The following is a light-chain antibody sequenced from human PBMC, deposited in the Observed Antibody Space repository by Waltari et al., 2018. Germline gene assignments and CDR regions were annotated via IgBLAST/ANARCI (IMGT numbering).Light chain of an antibody. CDR3: QNYNRAPLLS. CDR1: QGITDY. CDR2: TAS. V-gene: IGKV1-27*01. J-gene: IGKJ4*01. Sequence: DIQMTQSPSSLSASVGDRVTITCRASQGITDYLAWYQQKPGKVPKLLIYTASTLQSGVPSRFSCSGSGTDFTLTSSSLQPEDVATYYCQNYNRAPLLSFGGGTKVEIK.